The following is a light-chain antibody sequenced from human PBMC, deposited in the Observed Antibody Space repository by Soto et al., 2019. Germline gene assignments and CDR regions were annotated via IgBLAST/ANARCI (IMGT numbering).Light chain of an antibody. V-gene: IGKV1-39*01. CDR1: QNIRKY. Sequence: DIQMTQSPSPLSASVGDRVTISCRASQNIRKYLNWYQQQPGQAPTLLLYGGSSLHSGVPSRFTGAGDGTNSTLAITGLQPGDFATYYCQQTYRSPYTFGQGTKVEMK. J-gene: IGKJ2*01. CDR3: QQTYRSPYT. CDR2: GGS.